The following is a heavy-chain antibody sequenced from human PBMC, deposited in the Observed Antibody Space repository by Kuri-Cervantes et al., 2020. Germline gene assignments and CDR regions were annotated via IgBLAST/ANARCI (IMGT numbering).Heavy chain of an antibody. CDR2: IYYSGST. J-gene: IGHJ4*02. D-gene: IGHD6-13*01. CDR1: GGSISSGDYY. V-gene: IGHV4-31*02. Sequence: SCTVSGGSISSGDYYWSWIRQPPGKGLEWIGYIYYSGSTYYNPSLKSRVTMSVDTSKNQFSLKLSSVTAADTAVYYCASNPAAAGTHLDHWGQGTLVTVSS. CDR3: ASNPAAAGTHLDH.